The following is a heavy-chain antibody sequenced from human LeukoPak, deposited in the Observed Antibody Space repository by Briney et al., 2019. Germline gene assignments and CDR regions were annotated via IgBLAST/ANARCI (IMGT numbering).Heavy chain of an antibody. D-gene: IGHD2-15*01. CDR2: IIPILGIA. V-gene: IGHV1-69*04. CDR1: GYTFTSYA. CDR3: ARDFGSCSGGSCYWDAFDI. J-gene: IGHJ3*02. Sequence: SVKVSCKASGYTFTSYAISWVRQAPGQGLEWMGRIIPILGIAKYAQKFQGRVTITADKSTSTAYMELSSLRSEDTAVYYCARDFGSCSGGSCYWDAFDIWGQGTMVTVSS.